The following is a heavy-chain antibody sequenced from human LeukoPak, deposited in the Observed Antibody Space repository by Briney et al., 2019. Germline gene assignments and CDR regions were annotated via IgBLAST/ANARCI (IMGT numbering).Heavy chain of an antibody. Sequence: GESLKISCKGSGYSFTSYWIGWVRQMPGKGLEWMGIIYPGDSDTRYSPSFQGQVTISADKSISTAYLQWSSLKASDTAMYYCARLLPYYGSGSHKLRYFDYWGQGTLVTVSS. CDR1: GYSFTSYW. V-gene: IGHV5-51*01. D-gene: IGHD3-10*01. CDR2: IYPGDSDT. CDR3: ARLLPYYGSGSHKLRYFDY. J-gene: IGHJ4*02.